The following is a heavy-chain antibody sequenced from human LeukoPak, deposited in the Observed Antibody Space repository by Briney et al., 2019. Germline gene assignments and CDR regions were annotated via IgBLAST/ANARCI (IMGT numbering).Heavy chain of an antibody. CDR2: ISSSGGST. Sequence: GGSLRLSCAASGFTFSSYAMNWVRQAPGKGLEWVSVISSSGGSTYYADSVKGRFLISRDNSKNTLYLQMNSLRAEDTAVYYCTKAGIAVPATPDYWGQGTLVTVSS. J-gene: IGHJ4*02. CDR3: TKAGIAVPATPDY. D-gene: IGHD6-19*01. CDR1: GFTFSSYA. V-gene: IGHV3-23*01.